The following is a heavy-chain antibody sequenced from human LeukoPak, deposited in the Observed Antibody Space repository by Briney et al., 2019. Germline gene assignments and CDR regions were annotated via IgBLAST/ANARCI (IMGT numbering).Heavy chain of an antibody. Sequence: SETLSLTCTVSGGPISSYYWSWIRQPPGKGLEWIGYIYYSGSTNYNPSLKSRVTISVDTSKNQFPLKLSSVTAADTAVYYCARSLGYCSGGSCYPYYFDYWGQGTLVTVSS. J-gene: IGHJ4*02. CDR3: ARSLGYCSGGSCYPYYFDY. CDR1: GGPISSYY. D-gene: IGHD2-15*01. V-gene: IGHV4-59*08. CDR2: IYYSGST.